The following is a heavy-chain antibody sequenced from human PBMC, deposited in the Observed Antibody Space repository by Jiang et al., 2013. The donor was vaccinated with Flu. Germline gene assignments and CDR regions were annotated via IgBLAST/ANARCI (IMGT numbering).Heavy chain of an antibody. J-gene: IGHJ5*02. V-gene: IGHV1-3*01. CDR2: INAGNGNT. CDR1: GYTFTSYA. Sequence: VSCKASGYTFTSYAMHWVRQAPGQRLEWMGWINAGNGNTKYSQKFQGRVTITRDTSASTAYMELSSLRSEDTAVYYCARGDEWELLQGEWFDPWGQGTLVTVSS. CDR3: ARGDEWELLQGEWFDP. D-gene: IGHD1-26*01.